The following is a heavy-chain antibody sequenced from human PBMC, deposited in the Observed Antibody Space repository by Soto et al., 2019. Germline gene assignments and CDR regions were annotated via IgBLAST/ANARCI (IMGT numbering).Heavy chain of an antibody. CDR3: ARLHCYSPNCVPLDP. D-gene: IGHD2-2*01. Sequence: QLQLQESGPGLVKPSETLSLTCTVSGGSIRDDTYYWGWIRQPPGKGLEWIGSIYYSGTSSYNPSLKSRVTMSVDTSKKQLSLRLSSVTAADTAAYYCARLHCYSPNCVPLDPWGQGTLVLVSS. CDR1: GGSIRDDTYY. V-gene: IGHV4-39*01. CDR2: IYYSGTS. J-gene: IGHJ5*02.